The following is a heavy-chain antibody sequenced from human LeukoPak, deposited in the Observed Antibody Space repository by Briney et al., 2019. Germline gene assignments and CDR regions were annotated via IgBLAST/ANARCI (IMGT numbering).Heavy chain of an antibody. CDR1: GFTFSNYA. D-gene: IGHD2-15*01. V-gene: IGHV3-23*01. J-gene: IGHJ4*02. CDR3: AKVPYCSGGNCYSYFDY. CDR2: ISGSGANT. Sequence: GGSLRLSCAASGFTFSNYAMNWVRQAPGKGLEWVSVISGSGANTNYADSVKGRFTISRDNSKNTLYLQMNSLRAEDTAVYYCAKVPYCSGGNCYSYFDYWGQGTLVTVSS.